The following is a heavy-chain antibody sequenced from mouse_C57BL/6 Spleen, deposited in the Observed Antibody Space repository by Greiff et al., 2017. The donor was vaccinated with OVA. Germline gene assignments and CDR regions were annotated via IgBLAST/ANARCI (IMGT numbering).Heavy chain of an antibody. J-gene: IGHJ3*01. CDR3: ARPPYGYDEAWFAY. D-gene: IGHD2-2*01. CDR2: ISNGGGST. Sequence: EVQVVESGGGLVQPGGSLKLSCAASGFTFSDYYMYWVRQTPEKRLEWVAYISNGGGSTYYPDTVKGRFTISRDNAKNTLYLQMSRLKSEDTAMYDCARPPYGYDEAWFAYWGQGTLVTVSA. CDR1: GFTFSDYY. V-gene: IGHV5-12*01.